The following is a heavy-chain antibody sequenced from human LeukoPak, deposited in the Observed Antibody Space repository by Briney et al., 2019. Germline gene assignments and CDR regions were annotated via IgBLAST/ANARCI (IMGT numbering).Heavy chain of an antibody. Sequence: GGSLRLSCAASGFTFSSYGMHWVRQAPGKGLEWVAVIWYDGSNKYYADSVKGRFTISRDNSKNTLYLQMNSLRAEDTAVYYCARGFARFGELFHYYYYGMDVWGQGTTVTVSS. CDR3: ARGFARFGELFHYYYYGMDV. CDR2: IWYDGSNK. CDR1: GFTFSSYG. V-gene: IGHV3-33*01. J-gene: IGHJ6*02. D-gene: IGHD3-10*01.